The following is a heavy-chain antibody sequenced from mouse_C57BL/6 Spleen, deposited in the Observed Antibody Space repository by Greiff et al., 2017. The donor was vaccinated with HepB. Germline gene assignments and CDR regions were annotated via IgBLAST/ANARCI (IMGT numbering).Heavy chain of an antibody. D-gene: IGHD3-2*02. Sequence: VQLQQSGAELVKPGASVKISCKASGYAFSSYWMNWVKQRPGKGLEWIGQIYPGDGDTNYNGKFKGKATLTADKSSSTAYMQLSSLTSEDSAVYFCAREGWVYWYFDVWGTGTTVTVSS. CDR2: IYPGDGDT. CDR3: AREGWVYWYFDV. V-gene: IGHV1-80*01. J-gene: IGHJ1*03. CDR1: GYAFSSYW.